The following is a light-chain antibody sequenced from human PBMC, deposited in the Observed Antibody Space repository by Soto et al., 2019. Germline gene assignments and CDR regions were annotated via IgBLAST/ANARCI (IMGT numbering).Light chain of an antibody. J-gene: IGKJ1*01. CDR1: QSVSSN. CDR2: GAS. Sequence: EIMMTQSPATLSVSPGERANLSCRASQSVSSNLAWYQQKPGQAPRLLIYGASTRATGIPARFSGSGSGTEFTLTISSLQSEDFAVYYCQQYNNWPPWTFGQGTKVDIK. V-gene: IGKV3-15*01. CDR3: QQYNNWPPWT.